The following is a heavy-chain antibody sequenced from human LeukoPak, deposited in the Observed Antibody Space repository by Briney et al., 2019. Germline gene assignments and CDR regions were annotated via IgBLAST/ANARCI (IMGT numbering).Heavy chain of an antibody. J-gene: IGHJ4*02. V-gene: IGHV3-7*01. Sequence: PGGSLRLSCAATGFTFSNYWMSWFRQAPGKGLEWVANIKYDGREKQYVDSVKGRFTISRDNAKNSLFLQMNSLRAEDTAVYYCARYLNSGPEDFWGQGTRVTVSS. D-gene: IGHD1-26*01. CDR1: GFTFSNYW. CDR3: ARYLNSGPEDF. CDR2: IKYDGREK.